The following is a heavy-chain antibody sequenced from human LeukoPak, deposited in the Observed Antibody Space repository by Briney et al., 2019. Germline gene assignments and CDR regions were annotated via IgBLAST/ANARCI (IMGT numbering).Heavy chain of an antibody. CDR2: IYTGGDT. CDR3: ARVRSYRGSGSYNRNYESDI. D-gene: IGHD3-10*01. V-gene: IGHV3-66*01. CDR1: GFTVSSNY. J-gene: IGHJ3*02. Sequence: GGSLRLSCAASGFTVSSNYMSWVRQAPGKGLEWVSGIYTGGDTYYADSVNDRFTISRDNSKNTLYLQMDSLTTEDTAVYYCARVRSYRGSGSYNRNYESDIWGQGTMVTVSS.